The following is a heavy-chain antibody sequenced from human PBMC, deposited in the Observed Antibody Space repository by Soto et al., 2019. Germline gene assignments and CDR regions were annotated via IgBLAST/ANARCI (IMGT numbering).Heavy chain of an antibody. D-gene: IGHD1-7*01. Sequence: QVQLVQSGAEVKKPGSSVKVSCKASGGTFSSYAISWVRQAPGQGLEWMGGIIPIFGTANYAQKFQGRVTITADESTSTAYMELSSLRSEDTAVYYCAGPPELTRIYYYYGMDVWGQGITVTVSS. V-gene: IGHV1-69*12. CDR1: GGTFSSYA. CDR2: IIPIFGTA. J-gene: IGHJ6*02. CDR3: AGPPELTRIYYYYGMDV.